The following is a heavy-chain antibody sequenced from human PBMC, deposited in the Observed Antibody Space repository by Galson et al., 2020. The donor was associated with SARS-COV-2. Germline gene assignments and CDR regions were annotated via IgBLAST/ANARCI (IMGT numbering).Heavy chain of an antibody. J-gene: IGHJ2*01. Sequence: GESLKISCAASGFTFSSYAMSWVRQAPGKGLEWVSGISASGGSTYYADSVKGRFTFSRDNSKNTVSLQMNSLRAEDTAVYYCAKDSDTHITNWYFDLWGRGTLVTVSS. D-gene: IGHD3-3*01. CDR2: ISASGGST. V-gene: IGHV3-23*01. CDR3: AKDSDTHITNWYFDL. CDR1: GFTFSSYA.